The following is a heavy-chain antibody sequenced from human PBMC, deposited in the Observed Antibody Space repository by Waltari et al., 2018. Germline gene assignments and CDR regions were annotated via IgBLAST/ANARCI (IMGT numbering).Heavy chain of an antibody. CDR1: GFTFDDFG. CDR3: VRASKDDYYYYPMDV. V-gene: IGHV3-20*01. J-gene: IGHJ6*02. D-gene: IGHD3-16*01. CDR2: VNWNGGNT. Sequence: EVQLVESGGGVIRPGGSLRLSCAASGFTFDDFGLNWVRQGPGEGLGWVASVNWNGGNTCYADAVKGRFTISRDNARNSLDLQMNSLRVEDTALYRCVRASKDDYYYYPMDVWGQGTTVTVSS.